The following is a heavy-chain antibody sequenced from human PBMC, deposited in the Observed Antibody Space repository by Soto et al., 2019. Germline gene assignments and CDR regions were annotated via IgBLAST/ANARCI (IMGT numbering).Heavy chain of an antibody. CDR1: GYTFTSYY. J-gene: IGHJ4*02. CDR2: INPSGGST. D-gene: IGHD3-22*01. V-gene: IGHV1-46*01. Sequence: GASVKVSCKASGYTFTSYYMHWVRQAPGQGLEWMGIINPSGGSTSYAQKFQGRVTMTRDTSTSTVYMELSRLRSDDTAVYYCARNYYDSSDRDYLDYWGQGTPVTVSS. CDR3: ARNYYDSSDRDYLDY.